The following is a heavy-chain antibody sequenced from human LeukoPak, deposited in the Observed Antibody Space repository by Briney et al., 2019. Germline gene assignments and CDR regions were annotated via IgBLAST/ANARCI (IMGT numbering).Heavy chain of an antibody. Sequence: GASVKVSCKASGYTFTGYYMHWVRQAPGQGLEWMGWINPNSGGTNYAQKFQGGVTMTRDTSISTAYMELSRLRSDDTAVYYCAGVVGYCSSTSCHDAFDIWGQGTMVTVSS. V-gene: IGHV1-2*02. D-gene: IGHD2-2*01. CDR3: AGVVGYCSSTSCHDAFDI. J-gene: IGHJ3*02. CDR2: INPNSGGT. CDR1: GYTFTGYY.